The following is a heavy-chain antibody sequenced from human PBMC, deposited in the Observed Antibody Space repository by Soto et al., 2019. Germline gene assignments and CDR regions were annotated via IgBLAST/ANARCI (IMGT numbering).Heavy chain of an antibody. J-gene: IGHJ4*02. CDR2: VSPDGSSS. D-gene: IGHD5-18*01. V-gene: IGHV3-74*01. CDR1: GITFSNYW. Sequence: EVQLVESGGGSVQPGGSLRLSCVGSGITFSNYWMHWVRQVPGKGPVWVSRVSPDGSSSSYADFVKGRFIVSRDNAKNVAYLQVNSLRADDTAVYYSATGGYSYGWGYWGQVTLVTVSS. CDR3: ATGGYSYGWGY.